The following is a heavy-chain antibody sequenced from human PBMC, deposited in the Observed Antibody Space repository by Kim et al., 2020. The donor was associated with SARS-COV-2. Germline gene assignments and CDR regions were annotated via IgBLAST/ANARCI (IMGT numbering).Heavy chain of an antibody. J-gene: IGHJ6*02. V-gene: IGHV3-30*04. CDR2: ISYDGSNK. Sequence: GSLRLSCAASGFTFSSYAMHWVRQAPGKGLEWVAVISYDGSNKYYADSVKGRFTISRDNSKNTLYLQMNSLRAEDTAVYYCARDISRGGYSSSWYFNGYYYGMDVWGQGTTVTVSS. CDR1: GFTFSSYA. CDR3: ARDISRGGYSSSWYFNGYYYGMDV. D-gene: IGHD6-13*01.